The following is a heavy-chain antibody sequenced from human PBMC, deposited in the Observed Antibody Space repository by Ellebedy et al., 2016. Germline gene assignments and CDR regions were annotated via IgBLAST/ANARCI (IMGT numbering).Heavy chain of an antibody. CDR2: ISAYNGNT. D-gene: IGHD6-19*01. CDR3: AREARDSSGWSCFDY. V-gene: IGHV1-18*04. Sequence: ASVKVSCXASGYTFTGYYMHWVRQAPGQGLEWMGWISAYNGNTNYAQKLQGRVTMTTDTSTSTAYMELRSLRSDDTAVYYCAREARDSSGWSCFDYWGQGTLVTVSS. J-gene: IGHJ4*02. CDR1: GYTFTGYY.